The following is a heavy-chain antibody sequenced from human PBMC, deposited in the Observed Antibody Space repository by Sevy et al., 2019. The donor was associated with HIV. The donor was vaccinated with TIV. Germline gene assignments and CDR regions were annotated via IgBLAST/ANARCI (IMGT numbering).Heavy chain of an antibody. CDR1: GFTFSSYE. D-gene: IGHD3-22*01. CDR2: ISSSGTTI. CDR3: ARVDANDDKGFDP. Sequence: GGSLRLSCEASGFTFSSYEMNWVRQAPGKGLEWVSYISSSGTTIKYADSVKGRLTISRDNAKNSLYMQMNSLRAEDTAVYYCARVDANDDKGFDPRGQGTLVTVSS. J-gene: IGHJ5*02. V-gene: IGHV3-48*03.